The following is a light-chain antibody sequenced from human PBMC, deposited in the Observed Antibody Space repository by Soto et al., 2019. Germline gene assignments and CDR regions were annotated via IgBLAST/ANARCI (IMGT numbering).Light chain of an antibody. CDR3: QQRHNWPIT. J-gene: IGKJ5*01. V-gene: IGKV3-15*01. CDR1: QTVNIN. CDR2: DTS. Sequence: EIVMTQSPDTLSVSPGDTATLSCRASQTVNINLAWYQQKPGQAPRLLIYDTSTRATGVPARFSGGGSGTDFTLTISSLEPEDFGVYYCQQRHNWPITFGQGTRLEIK.